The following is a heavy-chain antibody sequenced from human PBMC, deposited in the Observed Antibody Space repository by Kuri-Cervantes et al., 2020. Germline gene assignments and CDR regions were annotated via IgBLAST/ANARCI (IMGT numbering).Heavy chain of an antibody. J-gene: IGHJ6*03. CDR2: INPSGGST. CDR3: ARGYRSTKGRAPYYYYYYMDV. V-gene: IGHV1-46*01. CDR1: GGTFSSYA. D-gene: IGHD1-1*01. Sequence: ASVKVSCKASGGTFSSYAISWVRQVPGQGLEWMGIINPSGGSTSYAQKFQGRVIMTRDTSTSTVYMELSSLRSEDTAVYYCARGYRSTKGRAPYYYYYYMDVWGKGTTVTVSS.